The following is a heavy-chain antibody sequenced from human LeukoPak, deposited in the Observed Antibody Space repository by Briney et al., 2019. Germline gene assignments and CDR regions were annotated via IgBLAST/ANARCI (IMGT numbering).Heavy chain of an antibody. CDR3: ARGGGAGIAVADTSGAFDI. Sequence: GASVKVSCKASGYTFTSYYMHWVRQAPGQGLEWMGIINPSGGSTSYAQKFQGRVTMTRDTSTSTVHMELSSLRSEDTAVYYCARGGGAGIAVADTSGAFDIWGQGTMVTVSS. V-gene: IGHV1-46*01. J-gene: IGHJ3*02. CDR2: INPSGGST. D-gene: IGHD6-19*01. CDR1: GYTFTSYY.